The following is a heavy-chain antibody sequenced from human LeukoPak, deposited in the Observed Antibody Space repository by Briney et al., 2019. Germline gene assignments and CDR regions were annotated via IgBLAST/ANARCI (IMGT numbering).Heavy chain of an antibody. Sequence: PSETLSLTCAVYGGSFSGYYWSWIRQPPGKGLEWIGEINHSGSTNYNPSLKSRVTISVDTSKNQFSLKLSSVTAADTAVYYCARGALMITFGGVIVQDYYFDYWGQGTLVTVSS. V-gene: IGHV4-34*01. D-gene: IGHD3-16*02. CDR2: INHSGST. J-gene: IGHJ4*02. CDR1: GGSFSGYY. CDR3: ARGALMITFGGVIVQDYYFDY.